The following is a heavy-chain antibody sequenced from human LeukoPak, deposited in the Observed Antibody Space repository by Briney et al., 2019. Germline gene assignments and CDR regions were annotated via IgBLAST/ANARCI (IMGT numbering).Heavy chain of an antibody. Sequence: GGSLRLSCAASGFTFSSYWMSWVRQAPGKGLEWVANIKQDGSEKYYVDSVKGRFTISRDNAKNSLYLQMNSLRAEETAVCYCARVGSVSSGYAFDYWGQGTLVTVSS. CDR3: ARVGSVSSGYAFDY. D-gene: IGHD5-12*01. J-gene: IGHJ4*02. V-gene: IGHV3-7*04. CDR1: GFTFSSYW. CDR2: IKQDGSEK.